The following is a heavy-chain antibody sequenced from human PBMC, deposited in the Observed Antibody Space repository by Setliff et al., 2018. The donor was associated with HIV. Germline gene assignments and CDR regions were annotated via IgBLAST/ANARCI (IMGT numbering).Heavy chain of an antibody. V-gene: IGHV3-48*01. Sequence: GGSLRFSCAASGFTFSSYSMNWVRQAPGKGLEWISYISHSTSTIYYADSVKGRFTISRDNAKNSLYLQMNSLRVEDTAVYYCARDAIRLAHSFGSGPYWHSTLYADYWGQGTLVTVSS. CDR2: ISHSTSTI. CDR1: GFTFSSYS. D-gene: IGHD3-10*01. CDR3: ARDAIRLAHSFGSGPYWHSTLYADY. J-gene: IGHJ4*02.